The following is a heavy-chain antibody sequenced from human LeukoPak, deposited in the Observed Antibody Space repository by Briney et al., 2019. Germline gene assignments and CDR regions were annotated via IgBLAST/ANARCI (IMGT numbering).Heavy chain of an antibody. Sequence: ASVKVSCKASGYTFTSYGISWVRQAPGQGLEWMGWINTNTGNPTYAQGFTGRFVFSLDTSVSTAYLQISSLKAEDTAVHYCARGDMATIVNYWGQGTLVTVSS. CDR1: GYTFTSYG. D-gene: IGHD5-24*01. J-gene: IGHJ4*02. V-gene: IGHV7-4-1*02. CDR2: INTNTGNP. CDR3: ARGDMATIVNY.